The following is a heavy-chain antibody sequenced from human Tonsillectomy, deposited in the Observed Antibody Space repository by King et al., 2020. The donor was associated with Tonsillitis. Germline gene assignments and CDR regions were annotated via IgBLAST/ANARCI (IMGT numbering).Heavy chain of an antibody. CDR2: IYTSGST. V-gene: IGHV4-4*07. CDR3: ARGSGQWIAAAGVFDY. D-gene: IGHD6-13*01. J-gene: IGHJ4*02. CDR1: GGSISSYY. Sequence: QLQESGPGLVKPAETLSLTCTVSGGSISSYYWSWIRQPAGKGLEWIGRIYTSGSTNYNPSLKSRVTMSVDTSKNQFSLKLSSVTAADTAVYYCARGSGQWIAAAGVFDYWGQGTLVTVSS.